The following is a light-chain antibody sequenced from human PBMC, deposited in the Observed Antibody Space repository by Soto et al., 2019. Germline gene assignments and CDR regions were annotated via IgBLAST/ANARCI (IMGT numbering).Light chain of an antibody. J-gene: IGKJ1*01. CDR2: GTS. Sequence: EIVLTQSPGTLSLSPGERATLSCRASQSVSSIYLAWYQQKPGQAPRLLMYGTSNRATGVPDRFSASGSGTDFSLTISSLEPEDYAVYYCQQYRGSSRTFGQGTKVDIK. CDR1: QSVSSIY. V-gene: IGKV3-20*01. CDR3: QQYRGSSRT.